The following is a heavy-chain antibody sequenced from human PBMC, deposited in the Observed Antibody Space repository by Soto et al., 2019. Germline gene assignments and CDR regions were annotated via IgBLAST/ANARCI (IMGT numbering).Heavy chain of an antibody. D-gene: IGHD1-1*01. CDR1: GGTFRSYV. CDR3: ARIGTLDWIDDY. V-gene: IGHV1-69*12. J-gene: IGHJ4*02. CDR2: IIPMYGTT. Sequence: QVQLVQSGAEVKKPGSSVKVSCKASGGTFRSYVTSWVRQAPGQGLEWLGGIIPMYGTTYYAQTFQGRVTISADECTSTAFMELSSLRSEDTAVYYCARIGTLDWIDDYWGQGTLVTVSS.